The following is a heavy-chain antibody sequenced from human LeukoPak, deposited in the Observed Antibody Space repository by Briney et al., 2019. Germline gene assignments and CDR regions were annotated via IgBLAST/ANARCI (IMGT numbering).Heavy chain of an antibody. CDR2: INSDGSST. V-gene: IGHV3-74*01. Sequence: GGSLRLSCAASGFTFSSYRMHWVRQAPGKGLVWVSRINSDGSSTSYADSVKGRITISRDNAKNTLYPQMNSLSAEDTAVYYCARSGSYWSNWFDPWGQGTLVTVSS. D-gene: IGHD1-26*01. CDR1: GFTFSSYR. J-gene: IGHJ5*02. CDR3: ARSGSYWSNWFDP.